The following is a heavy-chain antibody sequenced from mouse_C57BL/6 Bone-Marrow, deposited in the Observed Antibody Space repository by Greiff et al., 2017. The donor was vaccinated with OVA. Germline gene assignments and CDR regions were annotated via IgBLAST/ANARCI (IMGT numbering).Heavy chain of an antibody. CDR1: GYSFTSYY. CDR2: IYPGSGNT. D-gene: IGHD3-2*02. CDR3: AGTAQARLFAY. Sequence: QVQLKQSGPELVKPGASVKISCKASGYSFTSYYIHWVKQRPGQGLEWIGWIYPGSGNTKYNEKFKGKATLTADTSSSTAYMQLSSLTSEDSAVYYCAGTAQARLFAYWGQGTLVTVSA. V-gene: IGHV1-66*01. J-gene: IGHJ3*01.